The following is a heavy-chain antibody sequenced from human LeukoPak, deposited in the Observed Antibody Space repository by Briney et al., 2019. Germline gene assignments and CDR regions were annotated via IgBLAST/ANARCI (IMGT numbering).Heavy chain of an antibody. D-gene: IGHD3-9*01. CDR1: GFTFSSYS. J-gene: IGHJ4*02. V-gene: IGHV3-48*04. Sequence: GGSLRLSCEASGFTFSSYSMTWVRQAPGKGLEWVSYIGGSSSPVDYADSVKGRFTMSGDNTKNSLYLQMNSLRAEDTGVYYCARDHDWAFDYWGQGILVTVSS. CDR2: IGGSSSPV. CDR3: ARDHDWAFDY.